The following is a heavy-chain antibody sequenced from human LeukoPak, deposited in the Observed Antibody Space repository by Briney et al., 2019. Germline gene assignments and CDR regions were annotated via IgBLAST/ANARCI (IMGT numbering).Heavy chain of an antibody. V-gene: IGHV3-11*04. D-gene: IGHD6-6*01. CDR3: ARGKGTGQLGTHY. CDR2: ISGSGTTV. J-gene: IGHJ4*02. Sequence: PGGSLRLSCAASGFTFSDYYMSWIRQAPGKGLEWISYISGSGTTVYHADSVTGRFTISRDNAKNSLYLQVHSLRAEGTAVYFCARGKGTGQLGTHYWGQGTLVTVSS. CDR1: GFTFSDYY.